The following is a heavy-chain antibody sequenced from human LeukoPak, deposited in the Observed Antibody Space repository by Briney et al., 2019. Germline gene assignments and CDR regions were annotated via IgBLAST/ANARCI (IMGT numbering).Heavy chain of an antibody. CDR2: INHSGST. Sequence: SETLSLTCAVYGGSFSGYYWSWIRQPPGKGLEWIGEINHSGSTNYNPSLKSRVTISVDTSKNQFSLKLSSVTAADMAVYYCARVRGYCSSTSCSHRGLGGMDVWGQGTTVTVSS. V-gene: IGHV4-34*01. CDR1: GGSFSGYY. D-gene: IGHD2-2*01. CDR3: ARVRGYCSSTSCSHRGLGGMDV. J-gene: IGHJ6*02.